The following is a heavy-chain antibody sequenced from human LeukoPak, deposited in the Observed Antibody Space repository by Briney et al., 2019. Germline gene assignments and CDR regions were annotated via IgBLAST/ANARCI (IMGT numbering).Heavy chain of an antibody. CDR1: GFTFSSYA. Sequence: GGSLRLPCAASGFTFSSYAMSWVRQAPGKGLEWVSAISGSGGSTYYADSVKGRFTISRDNSKNTLYLQMNSLRAEDTAVYYCAKSHYVEWELLGAFDIWGQGTMVTVSS. D-gene: IGHD1-26*01. J-gene: IGHJ3*02. CDR3: AKSHYVEWELLGAFDI. V-gene: IGHV3-23*01. CDR2: ISGSGGST.